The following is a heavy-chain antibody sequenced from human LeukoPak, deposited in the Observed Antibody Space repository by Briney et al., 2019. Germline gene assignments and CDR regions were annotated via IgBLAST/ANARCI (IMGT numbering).Heavy chain of an antibody. Sequence: GDSLRLSCVASGFTFSNSWVTWVRQVPGKGPEWLANTNEDGTENYYAGSVRGRFTISRDNAKNSLFLQMNSLKIEDTAVYYCVKDEGSAAYYYWGQGTLVTVSS. V-gene: IGHV3-7*03. CDR2: TNEDGTEN. D-gene: IGHD3-10*01. CDR3: VKDEGSAAYYY. J-gene: IGHJ4*02. CDR1: GFTFSNSW.